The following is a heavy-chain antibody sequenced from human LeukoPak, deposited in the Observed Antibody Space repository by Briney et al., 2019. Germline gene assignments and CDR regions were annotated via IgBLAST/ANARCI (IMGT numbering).Heavy chain of an antibody. V-gene: IGHV1-69*01. D-gene: IGHD3-10*01. J-gene: IGHJ4*02. CDR3: ARGGLSMVRGVPFDY. CDR2: IIPIFGTA. CDR1: VGTFSGYA. Sequence: SVKVSCEASVGTFSGYAISCVRQAPAQGLEWMGAIIPIFGTANYPQNFQGRVTITADESTSTAYMELSSLRSEDTAVYYCARGGLSMVRGVPFDYWGQGTLVTVSS.